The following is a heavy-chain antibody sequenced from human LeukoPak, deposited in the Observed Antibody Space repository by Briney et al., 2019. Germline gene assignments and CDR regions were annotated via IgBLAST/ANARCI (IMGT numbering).Heavy chain of an antibody. CDR3: ARWDHGTAYFDS. J-gene: IGHJ4*02. V-gene: IGHV6-1*01. CDR2: TSYRSKWYN. Sequence: SQTLSLTCAISGDSVSSNSVAWNWIRQSPSRGLEWLGRTSYRSKWYNNYAVSVKSRITINPDTSKNQFSPQLKSVTPEDTAVYYCARWDHGTAYFDSWGQGTLVTVSS. CDR1: GDSVSSNSVA. D-gene: IGHD1-26*01.